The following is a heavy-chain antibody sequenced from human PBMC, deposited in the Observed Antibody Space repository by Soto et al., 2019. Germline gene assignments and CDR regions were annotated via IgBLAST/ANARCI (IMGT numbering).Heavy chain of an antibody. J-gene: IGHJ5*02. V-gene: IGHV3-7*03. CDR2: IKQDGSEK. D-gene: IGHD6-13*01. Sequence: WGSLRLSCAASGFTFSSYWMSWVRQAPGKGLEWVANIKQDGSEKYYVDSVKGRFTISRDNAKNSLYLQMNSLRAEDTAVYYCARGGYSSSWTRQTDNWFDPWGQGTLVTVSS. CDR1: GFTFSSYW. CDR3: ARGGYSSSWTRQTDNWFDP.